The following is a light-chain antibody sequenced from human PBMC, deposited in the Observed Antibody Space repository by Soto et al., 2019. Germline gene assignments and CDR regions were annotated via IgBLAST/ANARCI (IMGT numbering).Light chain of an antibody. J-gene: IGKJ4*01. CDR2: GAS. Sequence: DIQMTQSPSSLSTSVGDRVTMTCRASQNISKYLNWYQKTPGKAPKLLIYGASNLQNGVPSRFSGSGSGTEFTLTISNLQPEDSATYYCQQSYNPVAFTFGGGTTVEI. V-gene: IGKV1-39*01. CDR3: QQSYNPVAFT. CDR1: QNISKY.